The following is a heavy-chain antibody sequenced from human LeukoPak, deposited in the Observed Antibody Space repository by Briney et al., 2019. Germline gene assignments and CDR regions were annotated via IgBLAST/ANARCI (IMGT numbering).Heavy chain of an antibody. J-gene: IGHJ6*02. V-gene: IGHV5-10-1*01. Sequence: PGESLKISCKGSGYSFTSYWISWVRQMPGKGLEWMGRIDPSDSYTNYSPSFQGHVTISADKSISTAYLQWSSLKASDTAMYYCARRYCSSTSCPHYYYGMDGWGQGTTVTVS. CDR2: IDPSDSYT. CDR3: ARRYCSSTSCPHYYYGMDG. CDR1: GYSFTSYW. D-gene: IGHD2-2*01.